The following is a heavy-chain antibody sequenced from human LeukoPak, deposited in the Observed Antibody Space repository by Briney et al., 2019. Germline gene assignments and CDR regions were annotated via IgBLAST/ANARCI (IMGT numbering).Heavy chain of an antibody. CDR3: AKDGGLWVSAHWGDS. D-gene: IGHD7-27*01. V-gene: IGHV3-23*01. CDR2: ITTGGPNT. CDR1: GFTFSSYT. Sequence: GGSLRLSCTASGFTFSSYTMSWVRQAPGKGLKWVSTITTGGPNTYYADSVKGRFTVSRDDSKNTLYLQMNSLRAEDAAVYYCAKDGGLWVSAHWGDSWGRGTLVTVSS. J-gene: IGHJ4*02.